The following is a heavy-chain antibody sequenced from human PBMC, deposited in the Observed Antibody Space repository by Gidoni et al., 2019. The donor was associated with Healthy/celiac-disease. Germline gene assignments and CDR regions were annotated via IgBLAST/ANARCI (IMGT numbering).Heavy chain of an antibody. D-gene: IGHD6-13*01. CDR1: GFTVSSYS. CDR3: ARDGQQLAPDAFDI. Sequence: EVQLVESGGGLVKPGGSLRLSCAASGFTVSSYSMNWVRQAPGKGLEWVSSISSSSSYIYYADSVKGRFTISRDNAKNSLYLQMNSLRAEDTAVYYCARDGQQLAPDAFDIWGQGTMVTVSS. V-gene: IGHV3-21*01. CDR2: ISSSSSYI. J-gene: IGHJ3*02.